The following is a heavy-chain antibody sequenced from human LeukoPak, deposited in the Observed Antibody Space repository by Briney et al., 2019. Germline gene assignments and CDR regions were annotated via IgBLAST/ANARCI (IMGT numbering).Heavy chain of an antibody. V-gene: IGHV1-2*02. CDR1: GYTFTGYY. Sequence: ASVKVSCKASGYTFTGYYMHWVRQAPGQGLEWMGWINPNSGGTNYAQKFQGRVTMTGDTSISTAYMELSRLRSDDTAVYYCARWYCSSTSCYVFDYWGQGTLVTVSS. J-gene: IGHJ4*02. CDR3: ARWYCSSTSCYVFDY. D-gene: IGHD2-2*01. CDR2: INPNSGGT.